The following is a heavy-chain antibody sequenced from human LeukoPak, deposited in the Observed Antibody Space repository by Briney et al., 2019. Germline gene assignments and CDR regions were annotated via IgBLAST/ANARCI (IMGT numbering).Heavy chain of an antibody. CDR1: GFTFSSYW. Sequence: GGSLRLSCAASGFTFSSYWMSWVRQAPGKGLEWVANIKQDGSEKYYVDSVKGRFTISRDNAKNSLYLQMNSLRAEDTAVYYRARGGGITIFGVVTNEDNWFDPWGRGTLVTVSS. CDR2: IKQDGSEK. V-gene: IGHV3-7*01. D-gene: IGHD3-3*01. J-gene: IGHJ5*02. CDR3: ARGGGITIFGVVTNEDNWFDP.